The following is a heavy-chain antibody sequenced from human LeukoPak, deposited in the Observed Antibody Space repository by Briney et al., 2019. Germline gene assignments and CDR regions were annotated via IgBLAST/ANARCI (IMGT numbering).Heavy chain of an antibody. CDR2: IIPIFGTA. J-gene: IGHJ5*02. CDR1: GGTFSSYA. D-gene: IGHD4-17*01. CDR3: AVTTVTLNTWFDP. V-gene: IGHV1-69*13. Sequence: SVKVSCKASGGTFSSYAISWVRQAPGQGLEWMGGIIPIFGTANYAQKFQGRVTITADESTSTAYMELSSLRSEDTAVYYCAVTTVTLNTWFDPWGQGTLVTVST.